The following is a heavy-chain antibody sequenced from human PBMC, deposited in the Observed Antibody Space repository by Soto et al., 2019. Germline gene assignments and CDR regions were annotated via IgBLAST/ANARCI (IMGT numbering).Heavy chain of an antibody. J-gene: IGHJ6*02. V-gene: IGHV1-2*04. Sequence: GASVKVSCKASGYTFTGYYMHWVLQAPGQGLEWMGWINPNSGGTNYAQKFQGWVTMTRDTSISTAYMELSRLRSDDTAVYYCARTYYDILTGYSGDGMDVWGQGTTVTVSS. D-gene: IGHD3-9*01. CDR1: GYTFTGYY. CDR2: INPNSGGT. CDR3: ARTYYDILTGYSGDGMDV.